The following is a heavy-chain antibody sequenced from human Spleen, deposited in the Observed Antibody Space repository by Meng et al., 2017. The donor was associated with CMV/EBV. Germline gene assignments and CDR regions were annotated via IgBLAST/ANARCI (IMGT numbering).Heavy chain of an antibody. CDR1: GGIFTSSL. J-gene: IGHJ4*02. CDR2: VMSVVGIS. D-gene: IGHD1/OR15-1a*01. Sequence: VSCKASGGIFTSSLLTWMRQGPGQGLEWVGRVMSVVGISNYAQKVQGRVIVTADKSTNTAYMELSSLRSGDTAMYYCARGTATFLDSWGQGALVTVSS. V-gene: IGHV1-69*02. CDR3: ARGTATFLDS.